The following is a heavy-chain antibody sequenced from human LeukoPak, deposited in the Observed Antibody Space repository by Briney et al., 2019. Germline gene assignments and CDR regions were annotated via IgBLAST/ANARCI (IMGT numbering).Heavy chain of an antibody. Sequence: GASVKVSCKASGYIFSSYDISWMRQAPGHGLEWMGWISGYNGNTNYAQKLQGRVTMTTDTLTSTVYMELRGLRSDDTAVYYCARGEGPYYFDYWGQGTLVTVSS. V-gene: IGHV1-18*01. J-gene: IGHJ4*02. CDR3: ARGEGPYYFDY. CDR2: ISGYNGNT. CDR1: GYIFSSYD. D-gene: IGHD1-26*01.